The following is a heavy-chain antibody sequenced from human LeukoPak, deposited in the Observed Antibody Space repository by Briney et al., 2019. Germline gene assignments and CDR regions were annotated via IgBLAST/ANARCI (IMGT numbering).Heavy chain of an antibody. V-gene: IGHV3-23*01. D-gene: IGHD4-17*01. CDR2: ISDSGDNT. CDR1: GFPFSTYA. J-gene: IGHJ6*02. CDR3: AKDPGDYGNYYYFYDGLDV. Sequence: GGSLRLSCVASGFPFSTYAMLWVRQAPGKGLEWVSTISDSGDNTYYIDSVKGRFTVSRDNSRDTLYLQMNSLRAEDTAVHYCAKDPGDYGNYYYFYDGLDVWGQATTVTVSS.